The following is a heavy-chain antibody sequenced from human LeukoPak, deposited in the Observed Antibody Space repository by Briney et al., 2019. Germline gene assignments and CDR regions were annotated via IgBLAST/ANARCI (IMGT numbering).Heavy chain of an antibody. CDR2: MNPNSGNT. CDR3: ARGQKDNGVSSSWYYYGMDV. D-gene: IGHD6-13*01. CDR1: GYTFTSYA. Sequence: ASVKVSCKASGYTFTSYAMHWVRQAPGQRLEWMGWMNPNSGNTDYAQKFQGRVTMTRNTSISTAYMELSSLRSEDTAVYYCARGQKDNGVSSSWYYYGMDVWGQGTTVIVSS. V-gene: IGHV1-8*02. J-gene: IGHJ6*02.